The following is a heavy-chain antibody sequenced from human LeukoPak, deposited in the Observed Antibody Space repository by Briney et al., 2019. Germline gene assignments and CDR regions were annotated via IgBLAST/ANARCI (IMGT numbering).Heavy chain of an antibody. D-gene: IGHD6-13*01. Sequence: ESGPALVKPTQTVTLTCTFSGFSLSTNGMCVSWIRQPPGKALEWLARIDWDDSKYYSTSLRTRLTISKDTSKNQVVLTMTNMDPVDTATYYCARIYRDYSSSWPLDYWGQGTLVTVSS. CDR1: GFSLSTNGMC. J-gene: IGHJ4*02. CDR3: ARIYRDYSSSWPLDY. CDR2: IDWDDSK. V-gene: IGHV2-70*11.